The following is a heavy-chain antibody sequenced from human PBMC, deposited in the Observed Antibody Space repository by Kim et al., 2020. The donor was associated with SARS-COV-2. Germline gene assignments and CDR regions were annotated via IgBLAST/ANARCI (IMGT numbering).Heavy chain of an antibody. CDR2: INGSDDTT. J-gene: IGHJ4*02. CDR3: MKGGWGWIWDH. CDR1: GFTFTAYA. D-gene: IGHD2-2*03. V-gene: IGHV3-23*01. Sequence: GGSLRLSCTTSGFTFTAYAMSWVRQAPGKGLEWVSGINGSDDTTYYVDSVKGRFTVSRDNSKNTLYLQMNSLRVDDTAVYYCMKGGWGWIWDHWGQGT.